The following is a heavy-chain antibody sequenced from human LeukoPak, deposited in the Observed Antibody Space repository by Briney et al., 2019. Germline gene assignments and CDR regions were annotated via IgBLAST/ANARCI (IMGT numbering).Heavy chain of an antibody. Sequence: MPGGSLRLSCAASEFTFSNAWMSWVRQAPGKGLEWVGRIKSKTDGGTTDYAAPVKGKFTISRDDSKNTLYLQMNSLKTEDTAVYYCTTYYYGSGLGFDYWGQGTLVTVSS. CDR3: TTYYYGSGLGFDY. CDR2: IKSKTDGGTT. J-gene: IGHJ4*02. V-gene: IGHV3-15*01. D-gene: IGHD3-10*01. CDR1: EFTFSNAW.